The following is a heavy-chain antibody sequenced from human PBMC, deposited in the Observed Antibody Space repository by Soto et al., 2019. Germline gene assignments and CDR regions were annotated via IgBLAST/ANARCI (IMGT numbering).Heavy chain of an antibody. CDR3: AREGKQQLVGAFDI. CDR1: GFTFSSYG. J-gene: IGHJ3*02. Sequence: GGSLILSCAASGFTFSSYGMHWFRQAPGKGLEWVTVIWYDKSNKYYADFVKGRFTISRDNSKNTLYLQMNSLRAEDTSLYYCAREGKQQLVGAFDIWGQGTMVTVSS. D-gene: IGHD6-13*01. CDR2: IWYDKSNK. V-gene: IGHV3-33*01.